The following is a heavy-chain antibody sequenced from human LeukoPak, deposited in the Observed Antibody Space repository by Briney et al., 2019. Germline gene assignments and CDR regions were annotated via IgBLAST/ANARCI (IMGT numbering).Heavy chain of an antibody. CDR1: GYNFSGYY. J-gene: IGHJ4*02. V-gene: IGHV1-8*02. CDR3: ARALSWSDGPYYFDY. D-gene: IGHD1-26*01. Sequence: ASVKVSCKASGYNFSGYYMHWVRQAPGQGLEWMGWMNPNSGNTGYAQKFQGRVTMARNTSISTAYMELSSLRSEDTAVYYCARALSWSDGPYYFDYWGQGTLVTVSS. CDR2: MNPNSGNT.